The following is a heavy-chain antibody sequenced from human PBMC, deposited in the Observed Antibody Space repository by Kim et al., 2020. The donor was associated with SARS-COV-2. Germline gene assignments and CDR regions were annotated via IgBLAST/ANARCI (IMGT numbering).Heavy chain of an antibody. CDR2: IYYSGST. D-gene: IGHD6-13*01. J-gene: IGHJ4*02. CDR3: ARGLRSSSWYNWVEYYFDY. V-gene: IGHV4-59*13. Sequence: SETLSLTCTVSGGSISSYYWSWIRQPPGKGLEWIGYIYYSGSTNYNPSLKSRVTISVDTSKNQFSLKLSSVTAADTAVYYCARGLRSSSWYNWVEYYFDYWGQGTLVTVSS. CDR1: GGSISSYY.